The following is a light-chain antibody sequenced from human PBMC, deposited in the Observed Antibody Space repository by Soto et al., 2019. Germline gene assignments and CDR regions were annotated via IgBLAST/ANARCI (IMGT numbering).Light chain of an antibody. CDR2: EVS. Sequence: QSVLTQPASVSGSPGQSITISCTGTSRDVGGYNYVSWYQQHPGKAPKLMIYEVSNRPSGVSNRFSGSKSGKTASLTISGLQAEDEADYYCSSYTSSSTRVFGGGTPLTVL. J-gene: IGLJ3*02. V-gene: IGLV2-14*01. CDR3: SSYTSSSTRV. CDR1: SRDVGGYNY.